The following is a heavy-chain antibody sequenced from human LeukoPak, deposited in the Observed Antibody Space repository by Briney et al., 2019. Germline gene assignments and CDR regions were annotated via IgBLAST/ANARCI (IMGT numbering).Heavy chain of an antibody. CDR1: GYTFTSYG. CDR2: ISAYNGNT. Sequence: GESLKISCKGSGYTFTSYGISWVRQAPGQGLEWMGWISAYNGNTNYAQKLQGRVTMTTDTSTSTAYMELRSLRSDDTAVYYCARAYLVYDILTGYYPNWFDPWGQGTLVTVSS. V-gene: IGHV1-18*01. J-gene: IGHJ5*02. D-gene: IGHD3-9*01. CDR3: ARAYLVYDILTGYYPNWFDP.